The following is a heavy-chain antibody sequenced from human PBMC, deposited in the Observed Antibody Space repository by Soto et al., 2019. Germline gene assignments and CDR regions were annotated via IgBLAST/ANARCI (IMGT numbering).Heavy chain of an antibody. Sequence: QVQLQESGPGLVKPSQTLSLTCTVSGGSISSGGYYWRWIRQHPGKGLEWIGYIYYSGSTYYNPSLKSRVTISVDTSKNQFSLKLSSVTAADTAVYYCAREGNMNRAFDIWGQGTMVTVSS. CDR3: AREGNMNRAFDI. CDR1: GGSISSGGYY. J-gene: IGHJ3*02. CDR2: IYYSGST. V-gene: IGHV4-31*03.